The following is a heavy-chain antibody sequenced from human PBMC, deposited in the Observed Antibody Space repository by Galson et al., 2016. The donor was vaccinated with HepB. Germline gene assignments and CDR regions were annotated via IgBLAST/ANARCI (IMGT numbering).Heavy chain of an antibody. Sequence: SVKVSCKASGFLFTSYAINWVRQAPGQGLEWMGWVSGYNGNTKYAQKFQDRVTMTTDTYTNTTDLEVRRLRSDDTAVYYCARGGPVDYGDKPDYFGCWGQGAVVTVS. CDR1: GFLFTSYA. CDR2: VSGYNGNT. D-gene: IGHD4-17*01. J-gene: IGHJ4*02. CDR3: ARGGPVDYGDKPDYFGC. V-gene: IGHV1-18*01.